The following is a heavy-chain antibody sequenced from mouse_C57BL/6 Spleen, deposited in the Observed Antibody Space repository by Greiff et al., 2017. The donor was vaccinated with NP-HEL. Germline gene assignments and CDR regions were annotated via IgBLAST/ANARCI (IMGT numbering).Heavy chain of an antibody. V-gene: IGHV1-26*01. D-gene: IGHD2-4*01. J-gene: IGHJ2*01. CDR1: GYTFTDYY. CDR3: ARRDYLPLGTFDY. Sequence: VQLQQSGPELVKPGASVKISCKASGYTFTDYYMNWVKQSHGKSLEWIGDINPNNGGTSYNQKFKGKATLTVDKSSSTAYMELRSLTSEDSAVYYCARRDYLPLGTFDYWGQGTTLTVSS. CDR2: INPNNGGT.